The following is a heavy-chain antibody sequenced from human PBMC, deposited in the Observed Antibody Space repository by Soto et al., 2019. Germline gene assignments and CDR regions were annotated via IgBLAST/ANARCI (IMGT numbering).Heavy chain of an antibody. CDR1: GFTFSGSA. D-gene: IGHD3-10*01. J-gene: IGHJ4*02. CDR2: IRSKANSYAT. V-gene: IGHV3-73*01. Sequence: LRLSCAASGFTFSGSAMHWVRQASGKGLEWVGRIRSKANSYATAYAASVKGRFTISRDDSKNTAYLQMNSLKTEDTAVYYCTRAMVRGAHFDYWGQGTLVTVSS. CDR3: TRAMVRGAHFDY.